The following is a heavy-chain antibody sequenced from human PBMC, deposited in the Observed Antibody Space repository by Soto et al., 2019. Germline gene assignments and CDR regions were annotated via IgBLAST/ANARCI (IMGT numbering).Heavy chain of an antibody. V-gene: IGHV1-18*01. J-gene: IGHJ4*02. Sequence: QVQLVQSGAEVKKPGASVKVSCKASGYTFTSYGISWVRQAPGQGLEWMGWIIAYNGNTNYAQKLQGRVTMTTDTSTRTANMEPRTPRPDDTAVYYSARYGPDYLPRVRYFASLQPAEFDYWGQGTLVTASP. D-gene: IGHD3-9*01. CDR1: GYTFTSYG. CDR2: IIAYNGNT. CDR3: ARYGPDYLPRVRYFASLQPAEFDY.